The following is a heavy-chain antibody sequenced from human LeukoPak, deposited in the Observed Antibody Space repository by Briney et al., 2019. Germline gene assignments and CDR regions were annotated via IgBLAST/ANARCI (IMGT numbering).Heavy chain of an antibody. Sequence: GGSLRLSCAASGFTFSSYGMHWVRQAPGKGLEWVAVISYDGSNKYYADSVKGRFTISRDNSKNTLYLQMNSLRAEDTAVYYCAKVCVRSGGSCYWGQGTLVTVSS. J-gene: IGHJ4*02. CDR2: ISYDGSNK. V-gene: IGHV3-30*18. CDR3: AKVCVRSGGSCY. CDR1: GFTFSSYG. D-gene: IGHD2-15*01.